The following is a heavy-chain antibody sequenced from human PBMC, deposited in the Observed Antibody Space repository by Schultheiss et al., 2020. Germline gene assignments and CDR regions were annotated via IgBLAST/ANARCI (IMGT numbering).Heavy chain of an antibody. V-gene: IGHV5-51*01. Sequence: GGSLRLSCKGSGYSFTSYWISWVRQMPGKGLEWMGITYPDDSDTRYSPSFQGQVTISVDRSISAAYLQWSSLKASDTAIYYCARRVSGGFDSWGQGTLVTVSS. CDR2: TYPDDSDT. J-gene: IGHJ5*01. CDR3: ARRVSGGFDS. D-gene: IGHD2-15*01. CDR1: GYSFTSYW.